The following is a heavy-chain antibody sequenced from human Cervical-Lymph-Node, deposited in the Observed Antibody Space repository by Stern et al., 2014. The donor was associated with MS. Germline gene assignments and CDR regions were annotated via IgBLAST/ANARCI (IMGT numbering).Heavy chain of an antibody. Sequence: VQLVESGAEVKKPGASVKVSCKASGYTFTSHYMHWVRQAPGQGLEWVGIISPSGASASYAQKFQGRLTMTRDTSTSTVYMELSSLRSEDTAVYYCASGTGSKRPTGNYWGQGTLVTVSS. V-gene: IGHV1-46*01. CDR3: ASGTGSKRPTGNY. J-gene: IGHJ4*02. CDR1: GYTFTSHY. CDR2: ISPSGASA. D-gene: IGHD3/OR15-3a*01.